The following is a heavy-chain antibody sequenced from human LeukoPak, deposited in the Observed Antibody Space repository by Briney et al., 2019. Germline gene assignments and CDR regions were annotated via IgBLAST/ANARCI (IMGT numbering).Heavy chain of an antibody. Sequence: SETLSLTCTVSGGSISSYYWSWIRQPPGKGLEWIGYIYYSGSTNYNPSLKSRVTISVDTSKNQFSLKLSSVTAADTAVYYCARHPGGDYESIDYWGQGTLVTVSS. CDR3: ARHPGGDYESIDY. CDR1: GGSISSYY. J-gene: IGHJ4*02. CDR2: IYYSGST. V-gene: IGHV4-59*08. D-gene: IGHD4-17*01.